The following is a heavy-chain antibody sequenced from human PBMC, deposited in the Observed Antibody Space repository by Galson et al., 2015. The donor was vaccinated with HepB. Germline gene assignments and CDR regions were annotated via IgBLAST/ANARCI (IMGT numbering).Heavy chain of an antibody. CDR3: ARRGPFVVVVAATRVGPFDI. CDR1: GGTFSSYA. V-gene: IGHV1-69*13. J-gene: IGHJ3*02. CDR2: IIPIFGTA. Sequence: SVKVSCKASGGTFSSYAISWVRQAPGQGLEWMGGIIPIFGTANYAQKFQGRVTITADESTSTAYMELSSLRSEDTAVYYCARRGPFVVVVAATRVGPFDIWGPGTMVTVSS. D-gene: IGHD2-15*01.